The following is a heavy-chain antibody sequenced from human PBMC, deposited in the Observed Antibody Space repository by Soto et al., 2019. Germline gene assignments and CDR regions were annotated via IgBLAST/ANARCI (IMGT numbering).Heavy chain of an antibody. J-gene: IGHJ4*02. CDR2: VYSSGGT. D-gene: IGHD1-26*01. V-gene: IGHV4-4*07. CDR3: ARGSLGPDY. Sequence: SETLSLTCTVSGGSMSSYYWTWIRQPAGKGLEWIGRVYSSGGTHYNPSLKSRVTISLDTSKNQFSLRLLSVTDADTAVYYCARGSLGPDYWGPGTLVT. CDR1: GGSMSSYY.